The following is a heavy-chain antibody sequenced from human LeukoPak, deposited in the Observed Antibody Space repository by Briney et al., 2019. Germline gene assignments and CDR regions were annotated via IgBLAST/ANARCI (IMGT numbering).Heavy chain of an antibody. D-gene: IGHD5-24*01. V-gene: IGHV1-2*02. J-gene: IGHJ4*02. CDR3: ARDFVEMATIWNY. CDR1: GYTFTGYY. Sequence: ASVKVSCKASGYTFTGYYMHWVRQAPGQGLEWMGWINPNSGGTNYAQKFQGRVTMTRDTSISTAYMELSRLRSDDTAVYYCARDFVEMATIWNYWGQGTLATVSS. CDR2: INPNSGGT.